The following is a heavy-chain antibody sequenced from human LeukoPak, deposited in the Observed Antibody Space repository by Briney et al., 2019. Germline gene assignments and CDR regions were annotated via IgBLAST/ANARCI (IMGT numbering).Heavy chain of an antibody. Sequence: PSETLSLTCTVSGGSISSSSYYWGWIRQPPGKGPEWIGNIFYGGSTYYNPSLKSRVTMSLDTSKKQFSLKLSSVTAADTAVYYCARDLFTVTAVWGQGTLVTVSS. CDR1: GGSISSSSYY. CDR2: IFYGGST. J-gene: IGHJ4*02. D-gene: IGHD2-21*02. CDR3: ARDLFTVTAV. V-gene: IGHV4-39*07.